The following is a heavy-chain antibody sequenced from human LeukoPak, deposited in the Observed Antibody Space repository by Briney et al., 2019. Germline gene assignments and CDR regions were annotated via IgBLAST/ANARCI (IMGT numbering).Heavy chain of an antibody. CDR3: ARDQRITMVRGVNSWFDP. D-gene: IGHD3-10*01. Sequence: PSQTLSLTCTVSGGSISSGSYYWSWIRQPAGKGLEWIGRIYTSGSTNYNPSLKSRVTISVDTSKNQFSLKLSSVTAADTAVYYCARDQRITMVRGVNSWFDPWGQGTLVTVSS. CDR1: GGSISSGSYY. V-gene: IGHV4-61*02. CDR2: IYTSGST. J-gene: IGHJ5*02.